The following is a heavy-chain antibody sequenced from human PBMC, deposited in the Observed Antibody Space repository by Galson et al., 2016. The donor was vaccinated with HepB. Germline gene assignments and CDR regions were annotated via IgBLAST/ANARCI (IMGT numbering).Heavy chain of an antibody. Sequence: TLSLTCTVSGGSISDPNYYWSWIRQHPEKGLEWLAYIYHTGTASYNASLNGRGLMTVDTSKNQLSLRLTSVTAADTATYFCARIDLMAASTYDSWGPGIVVIVSS. V-gene: IGHV4-31*03. J-gene: IGHJ4*02. CDR3: ARIDLMAASTYDS. CDR1: GGSISDPNYY. D-gene: IGHD2-8*01. CDR2: IYHTGTA.